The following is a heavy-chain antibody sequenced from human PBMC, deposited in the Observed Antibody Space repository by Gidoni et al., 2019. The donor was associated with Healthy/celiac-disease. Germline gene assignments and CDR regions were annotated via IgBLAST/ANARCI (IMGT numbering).Heavy chain of an antibody. CDR3: ARRGSITIFGVVSSGYFDY. CDR2: IYYSGST. Sequence: QLQLQESGPGLVKPSETLSLTCTVSGGSISSSSYYWGWIRQPPGKGLEWIGSIYYSGSTYYNPSLKSRVTISVDTSKNQFSLKLSSVTAADTAVYYCARRGSITIFGVVSSGYFDYWGQGTLVTVSS. V-gene: IGHV4-39*01. D-gene: IGHD3-3*01. J-gene: IGHJ4*02. CDR1: GGSISSSSYY.